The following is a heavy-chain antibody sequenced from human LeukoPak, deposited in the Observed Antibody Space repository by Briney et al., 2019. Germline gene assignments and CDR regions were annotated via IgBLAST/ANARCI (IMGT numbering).Heavy chain of an antibody. CDR2: IYYSGNT. J-gene: IGHJ4*02. D-gene: IGHD2-2*02. Sequence: SETLSLTCTVSGDSISSSNSYWGWIRQPPGKGLEWIGSIYYSGNTYYNASLKSRVTMSVDTSKNQFSLKLSSVTAADTAVYYCARDQCSSTSCYTIFDYWGQGTLVTVSS. CDR3: ARDQCSSTSCYTIFDY. CDR1: GDSISSSNSY. V-gene: IGHV4-39*07.